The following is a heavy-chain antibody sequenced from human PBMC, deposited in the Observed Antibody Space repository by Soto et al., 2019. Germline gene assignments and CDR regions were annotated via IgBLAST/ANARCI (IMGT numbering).Heavy chain of an antibody. CDR2: IYYRGTT. D-gene: IGHD3-22*01. CDR1: GGSISSSSYY. J-gene: IGHJ4*02. Sequence: PSETLSLTCTVSGGSISSSSYYWGWIRQPPGQGLEWIGTIYYRGTTYYNPSLKSRVTISVDTSKNQFSLKLSSVTAADTAVYYCAGGYYYDNSGYRAWGQGTLVTVSS. V-gene: IGHV4-39*01. CDR3: AGGYYYDNSGYRA.